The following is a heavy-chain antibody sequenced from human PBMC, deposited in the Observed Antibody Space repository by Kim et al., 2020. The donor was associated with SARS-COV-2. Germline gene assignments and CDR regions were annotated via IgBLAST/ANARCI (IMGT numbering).Heavy chain of an antibody. Sequence: SETLSLTCYVSGDSITSGNWWSWVRQPPGKGLEWIGEIFHSGSTNYNPSLKSRVTISVDKPKNHFSLNLSSVTAADTAVYYCARHFSVAKTDFSYDSDGYYIYGAFDIWGQGTVVTVSS. J-gene: IGHJ3*02. CDR3: ARHFSVAKTDFSYDSDGYYIYGAFDI. CDR1: GDSITSGNW. D-gene: IGHD3-22*01. CDR2: IFHSGST. V-gene: IGHV4-4*02.